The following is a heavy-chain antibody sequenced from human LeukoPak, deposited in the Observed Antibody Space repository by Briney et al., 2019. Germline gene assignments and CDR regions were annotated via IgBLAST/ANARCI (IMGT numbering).Heavy chain of an antibody. CDR1: GFTFSSYS. V-gene: IGHV3-21*01. Sequence: GGSLRLSCAASGFTFSSYSMNWVRQAPGKGLEWVSSISSSSSYIYYADSVKGRFTFSRDKAKNSLYLKMNSLRAEDTAVYYCARDLDWTYYDILTGYFSPLDYWGQGTLVTVSS. J-gene: IGHJ4*02. CDR3: ARDLDWTYYDILTGYFSPLDY. D-gene: IGHD3-9*01. CDR2: ISSSSSYI.